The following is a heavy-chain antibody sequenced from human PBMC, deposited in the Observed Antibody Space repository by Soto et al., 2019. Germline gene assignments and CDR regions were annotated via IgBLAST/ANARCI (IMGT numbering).Heavy chain of an antibody. Sequence: QVQLLQSGAEVKKPGASVKVSCQASGYTFINNYLHWVRQAPGQGLEWMGLINPSFGTTTYAQNLQGRVTMTSDTSTSTVFMQLNTLRSDDTAVYYCARAHGSGSYYGWFDPWGQGTLVTVSS. CDR3: ARAHGSGSYYGWFDP. D-gene: IGHD3-10*01. V-gene: IGHV1-46*04. CDR2: INPSFGTT. J-gene: IGHJ5*02. CDR1: GYTFINNY.